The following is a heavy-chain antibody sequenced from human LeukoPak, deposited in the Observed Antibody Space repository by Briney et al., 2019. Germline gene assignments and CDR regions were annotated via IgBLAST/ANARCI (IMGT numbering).Heavy chain of an antibody. Sequence: GGSLRLSCAASGITFSRYAMNWVRQAPGKGLEWVSAISGSGGDTYYADSVKGRFTISRDNSKNTLYLQMNSLRAEDTAVYYCAKSMTGTINNWFDPWGQGTLVTVSS. D-gene: IGHD1-1*01. V-gene: IGHV3-23*01. J-gene: IGHJ5*02. CDR2: ISGSGGDT. CDR1: GITFSRYA. CDR3: AKSMTGTINNWFDP.